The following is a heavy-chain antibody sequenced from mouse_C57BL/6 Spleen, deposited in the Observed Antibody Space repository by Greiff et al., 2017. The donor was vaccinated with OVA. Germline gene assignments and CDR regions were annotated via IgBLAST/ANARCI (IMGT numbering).Heavy chain of an antibody. CDR1: GYTFTDYN. CDR3: ATGGDYDGFDY. J-gene: IGHJ2*01. CDR2: ITPNNGGT. V-gene: IGHV1-18*01. D-gene: IGHD2-4*01. Sequence: VQLQQSGPELVKPGASVKIPCTASGYTFTDYNMDWVKQSPGKSLEWIGDITPNNGGTIYNQKFKGKATLTVDKSSSTAYMELRSLTSEDTEVYYCATGGDYDGFDYWGQGTTLTVSS.